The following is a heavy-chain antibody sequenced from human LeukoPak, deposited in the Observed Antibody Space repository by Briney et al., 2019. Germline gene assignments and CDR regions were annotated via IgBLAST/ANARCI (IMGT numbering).Heavy chain of an antibody. D-gene: IGHD6-6*01. V-gene: IGHV4-59*01. J-gene: IGHJ4*02. CDR3: ARGLSSSSAFGY. Sequence: SETLSLTCTVSGGSISSYYWSWIRQPPGKGLEWIGYIYYSGSTNYNPSLKSRVTISVDTSKNQFSLKLSSVTAADTAVYYCARGLSSSSAFGYWGQGTLVTVSS. CDR2: IYYSGST. CDR1: GGSISSYY.